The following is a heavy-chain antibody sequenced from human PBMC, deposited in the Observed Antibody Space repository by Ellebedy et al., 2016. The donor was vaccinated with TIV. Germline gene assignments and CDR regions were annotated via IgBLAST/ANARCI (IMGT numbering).Heavy chain of an antibody. CDR1: GGSISSGGYY. V-gene: IGHV4-31*03. CDR3: ARSIGDWYFDL. J-gene: IGHJ2*01. D-gene: IGHD3-3*01. CDR2: IYYSGST. Sequence: MPSETLSLTCTVSGGSISSGGYYWSWIRQHPGKGLEWIGYIYYSGSTYYNPSLKSRVTISIDTSKNQFSLKLSSVTAADTAVYYCARSIGDWYFDLWGRGTLVTVSS.